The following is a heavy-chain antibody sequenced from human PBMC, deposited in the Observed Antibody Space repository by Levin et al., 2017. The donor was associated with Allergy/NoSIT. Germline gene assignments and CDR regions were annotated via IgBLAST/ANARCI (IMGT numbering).Heavy chain of an antibody. V-gene: IGHV3-11*01. D-gene: IGHD3-16*01. Sequence: GESLKISCAASGFTFSDYYMSWIRQAPGKGLEWVSYISSSGSTIYYADSVKGRFTISRDNAKNSLYLQMNSLRAEDTAVYYCAREGLGAEPYYYYYYGMDVWGQGTTVTVSS. CDR1: GFTFSDYY. CDR2: ISSSGSTI. J-gene: IGHJ6*02. CDR3: AREGLGAEPYYYYYYGMDV.